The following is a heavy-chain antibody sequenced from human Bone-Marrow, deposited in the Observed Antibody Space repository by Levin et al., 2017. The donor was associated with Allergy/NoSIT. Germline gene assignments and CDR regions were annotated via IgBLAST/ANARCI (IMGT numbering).Heavy chain of an antibody. CDR3: ARLTEAYCGGDCKNAFDI. CDR1: GFTFRGST. D-gene: IGHD2-21*02. J-gene: IGHJ3*02. V-gene: IGHV3-73*01. Sequence: LSLTCAASGFTFRGSTMHWVRQASGKGLDWVGRIRSKANDYATAYAASVKGRFSISRDDSKNTAYLQMNSLVTDDTAVYYCARLTEAYCGGDCKNAFDIWGQGTMVTVSS. CDR2: IRSKANDYAT.